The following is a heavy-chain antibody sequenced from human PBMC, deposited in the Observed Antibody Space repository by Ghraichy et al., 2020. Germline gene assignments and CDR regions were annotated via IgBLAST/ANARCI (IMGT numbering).Heavy chain of an antibody. D-gene: IGHD2-21*02. J-gene: IGHJ5*02. CDR1: GFTFSSYW. Sequence: GGSLRLSCAASGFTFSSYWMHWVRQAPGKGLVWVSRINSDGSSTSYADSVKGRFTISRDNAKNTLYLQMNSLRAEDTAVYYCARDLFFCGGDCYSLANWFDPWGQGTLVTVSS. CDR2: INSDGSST. V-gene: IGHV3-74*01. CDR3: ARDLFFCGGDCYSLANWFDP.